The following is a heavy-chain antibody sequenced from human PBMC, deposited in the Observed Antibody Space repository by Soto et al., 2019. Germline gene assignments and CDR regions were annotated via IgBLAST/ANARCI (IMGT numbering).Heavy chain of an antibody. J-gene: IGHJ6*03. CDR3: AKVPTAAPFYYYMDV. D-gene: IGHD2-2*01. V-gene: IGHV3-23*01. CDR2: ISGSGGST. CDR1: GFTFSSYA. Sequence: GGSLRLSCAASGFTFSSYAMSWVRQAPGKGLEWVSAISGSGGSTYYADSVKGRFTISRDNSKNTLYLQMNSLRAEDTAVYYCAKVPTAAPFYYYMDVWGKGTTVTVSS.